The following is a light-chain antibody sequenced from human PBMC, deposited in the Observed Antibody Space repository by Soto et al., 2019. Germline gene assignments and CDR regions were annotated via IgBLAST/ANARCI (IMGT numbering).Light chain of an antibody. CDR1: QSVSNN. CDR2: GAS. J-gene: IGKJ4*01. Sequence: EKVMTQSPATLSVSPGEGATPSCRASQSVSNNLAWYQQKPGQAPRLLIYGASTRAAGIPARFSGSGSGTEFTLTISSLHSEDFAVYYCQQYNNWPLTFGGGTKVDI. CDR3: QQYNNWPLT. V-gene: IGKV3-15*01.